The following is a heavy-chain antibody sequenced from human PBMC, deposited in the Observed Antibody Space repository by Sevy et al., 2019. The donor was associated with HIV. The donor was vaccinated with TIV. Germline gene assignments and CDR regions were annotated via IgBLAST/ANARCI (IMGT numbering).Heavy chain of an antibody. V-gene: IGHV4-59*01. CDR2: MDYSGSS. CDR3: ARAGGSTDWGIDV. CDR1: GFTFSNYW. D-gene: IGHD2-2*01. J-gene: IGHJ6*02. Sequence: GSLRLSCAASGFTFSNYWMSWVRQAPGKGLEWIGYMDYSGSSSYNPSLKGRVSISLDTSKNQFSLKLTSVTAADTAVYYCARAGGSTDWGIDVWGQGTTVTVSS.